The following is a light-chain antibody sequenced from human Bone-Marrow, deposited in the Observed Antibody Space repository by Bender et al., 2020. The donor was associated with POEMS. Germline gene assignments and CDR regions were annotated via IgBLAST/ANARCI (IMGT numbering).Light chain of an antibody. V-gene: IGLV1-44*01. J-gene: IGLJ3*02. CDR2: NNS. CDR1: SSKFGSYP. CDR3: ETWDESMNGWG. Sequence: QSVLTQPPSASGTPGQRVTISCSGSSSKFGSYPVNWYQQLPGAAPKLVIFNNSQRPSGVPDRFSGSNSGTSASLAISGLLSDDEADFYCETWDESMNGWGFGGGTKLTVL.